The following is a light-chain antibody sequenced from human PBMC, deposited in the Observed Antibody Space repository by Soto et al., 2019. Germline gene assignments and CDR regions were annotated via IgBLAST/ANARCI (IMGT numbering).Light chain of an antibody. CDR1: QSVLYSSNNKNY. CDR3: QQYYSTPYT. Sequence: DIVMTQSPDSLAVSLGERATINCKSSQSVLYSSNNKNYLAWYQQKPGQPPKLLFYWASTRESGVPERFSGSGSGTDFTLTSSRLQAEDVAVYYCQQYYSTPYTFGQGTKLEIK. CDR2: WAS. J-gene: IGKJ2*01. V-gene: IGKV4-1*01.